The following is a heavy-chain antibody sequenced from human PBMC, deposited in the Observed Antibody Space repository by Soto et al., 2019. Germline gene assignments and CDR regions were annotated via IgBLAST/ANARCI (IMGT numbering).Heavy chain of an antibody. Sequence: PSETLSLTCTVSGGSTSSGDYYWSWIRQPPGKGLEWIGYIYYSGSTYYNPSLKSRVTISVDTSKNQFSLKLSSVTAADTAVYYCARERPHAARLDPSGQGTLLTVSS. D-gene: IGHD2-2*01. J-gene: IGHJ5*02. V-gene: IGHV4-30-4*01. CDR3: ARERPHAARLDP. CDR2: IYYSGST. CDR1: GGSTSSGDYY.